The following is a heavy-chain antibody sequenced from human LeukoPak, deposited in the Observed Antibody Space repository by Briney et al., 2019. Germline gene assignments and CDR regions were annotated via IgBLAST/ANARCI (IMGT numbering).Heavy chain of an antibody. Sequence: GGSLRLSCAASGFTVSSNYMNWVRQAPGKGLEWVSSISSSSSYIYYADSVKGRFTISRDNAKNSLYLQMNSLRAEDTAVYYCARDSSEAYCGGDCYWDYWGQGTLVTVSS. D-gene: IGHD2-21*02. V-gene: IGHV3-21*01. J-gene: IGHJ4*02. CDR3: ARDSSEAYCGGDCYWDY. CDR1: GFTVSSNY. CDR2: ISSSSSYI.